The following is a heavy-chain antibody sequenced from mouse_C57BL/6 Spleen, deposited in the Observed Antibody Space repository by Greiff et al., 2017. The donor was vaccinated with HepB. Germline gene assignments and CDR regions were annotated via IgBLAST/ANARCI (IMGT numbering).Heavy chain of an antibody. Sequence: VKLQQPGAELVRPGSSVKLSCKASGYTFTSYWMHWVKQRPIQGLEWIGNIDPSDSETHYNQKFKDKATLTVDKSSSTAYMQLSSLTSEDSAVYYCARSGDYYGSSYGWYFDVWGTGTTVTVSS. V-gene: IGHV1-52*01. CDR2: IDPSDSET. D-gene: IGHD1-1*01. CDR1: GYTFTSYW. CDR3: ARSGDYYGSSYGWYFDV. J-gene: IGHJ1*03.